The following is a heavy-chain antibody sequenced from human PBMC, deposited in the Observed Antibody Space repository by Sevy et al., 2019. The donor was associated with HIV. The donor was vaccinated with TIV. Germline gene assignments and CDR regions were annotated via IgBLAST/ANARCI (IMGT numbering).Heavy chain of an antibody. CDR1: GYAFSNYG. D-gene: IGHD2-21*02. V-gene: IGHV1-18*01. J-gene: IGHJ4*02. Sequence: ASVKVSCKTSGYAFSNYGIVWVRQAPGQGLEWLAWISGFNGNKHYAEKFQDRVSMTIDTATDTFYMDLRSLTSDDTGVYYCARERGKYGDSGFDYWGQGTLVTVSS. CDR2: ISGFNGNK. CDR3: ARERGKYGDSGFDY.